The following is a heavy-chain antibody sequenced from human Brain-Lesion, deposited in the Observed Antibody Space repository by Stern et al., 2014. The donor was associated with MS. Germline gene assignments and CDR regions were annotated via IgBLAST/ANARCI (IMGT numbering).Heavy chain of an antibody. CDR3: ARFPASRPHVFDS. Sequence: QVQLQESGPGLVKPSGTLSLTCAVSGGSISSSNWWSWVRQSPGKGLEWIGESDHSGSTIYNPSLKSRVTVSVGKSKNRFSLNRGSVPAADTAVYFCARFPASRPHVFDSWGQGTLVTVSS. CDR1: GGSISSSNW. J-gene: IGHJ4*02. V-gene: IGHV4-4*02. CDR2: SDHSGST. D-gene: IGHD6-13*01.